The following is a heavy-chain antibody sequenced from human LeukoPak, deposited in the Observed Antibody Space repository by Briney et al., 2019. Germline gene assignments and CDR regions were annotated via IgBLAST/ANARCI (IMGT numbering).Heavy chain of an antibody. J-gene: IGHJ6*02. Sequence: SETLSLTCAVSDGSVSGDIWTWIRQPPGKGLEWVGEINHSGRPNYNPSLKSRVTISVDISKNVCSLKLTSVTAVDTAVYYCMQSTDQYFYGMDVWGQGTSVTVSS. CDR2: INHSGRP. D-gene: IGHD2-2*01. CDR1: DGSVSGDI. V-gene: IGHV4-34*01. CDR3: MQSTDQYFYGMDV.